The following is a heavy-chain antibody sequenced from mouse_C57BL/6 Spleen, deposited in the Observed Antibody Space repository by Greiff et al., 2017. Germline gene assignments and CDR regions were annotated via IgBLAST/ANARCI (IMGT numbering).Heavy chain of an antibody. CDR1: GYSFTDYN. CDR3: ARKATVVATPFYYAMDY. Sequence: VQLQQSGPELVKPGASVKISCKASGYSFTDYNMNWVKQSNGKSLEWIGVINPNYGTTSYNQKFKGKATLTVDQSSITAYMQLNSLTSEDSAVYYCARKATVVATPFYYAMDYWGQGTSVTVSS. J-gene: IGHJ4*01. CDR2: INPNYGTT. V-gene: IGHV1-39*01. D-gene: IGHD1-1*01.